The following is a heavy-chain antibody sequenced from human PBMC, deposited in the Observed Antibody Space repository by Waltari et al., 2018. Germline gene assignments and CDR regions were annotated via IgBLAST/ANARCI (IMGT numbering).Heavy chain of an antibody. CDR2: ISPLLGTT. Sequence: QVHLEQSGAEVTTPGSPVRVSCMASGGSYSNCRESVLSWVRQAPGAGLEWRGGISPLLGTTHHAAKFQGRLMITADEASKTVDMELSSLRSEETAVYYCARVGDQYDRTDGGPLDPWGQGTLVTVSS. V-gene: IGHV1-69*11. CDR3: ARVGDQYDRTDGGPLDP. J-gene: IGHJ5*02. CDR1: GGSYSNCRESV. D-gene: IGHD1-26*01.